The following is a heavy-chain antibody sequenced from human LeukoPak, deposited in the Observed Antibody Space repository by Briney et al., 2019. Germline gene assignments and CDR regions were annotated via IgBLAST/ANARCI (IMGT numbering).Heavy chain of an antibody. Sequence: PGGSLRLSCAASGFTFSSYGMHWVRQAPGKGLEWVAVISYDGSNKYYADSVKGRFTISRDNSKSTLYLQMNSLRSEETAVYYWSKDILAYCGCDCPFDYWGQGTLVNVSS. V-gene: IGHV3-30*18. D-gene: IGHD2-21*02. CDR3: SKDILAYCGCDCPFDY. CDR1: GFTFSSYG. CDR2: ISYDGSNK. J-gene: IGHJ4*02.